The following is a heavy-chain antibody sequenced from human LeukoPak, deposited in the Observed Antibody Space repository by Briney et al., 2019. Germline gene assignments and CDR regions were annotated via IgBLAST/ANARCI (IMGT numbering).Heavy chain of an antibody. Sequence: GGSLRLSCAASGFTFSSYSMNWVRQAPGKGLEWVSSISSSSSYIYYADSVKGRFTISRDNAKNSLYLQMNSLRAEDTAVYYCARDMGGSGSYAFDSGAREPLVTV. CDR3: ARDMGGSGSYAFDS. V-gene: IGHV3-21*01. J-gene: IGHJ4*02. CDR2: ISSSSSYI. D-gene: IGHD3-16*01. CDR1: GFTFSSYS.